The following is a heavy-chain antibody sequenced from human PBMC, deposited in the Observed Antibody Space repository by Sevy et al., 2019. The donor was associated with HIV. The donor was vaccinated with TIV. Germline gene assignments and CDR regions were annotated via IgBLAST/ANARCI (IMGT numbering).Heavy chain of an antibody. CDR2: ISYDGSNK. J-gene: IGHJ5*02. CDR1: GFTFSNYA. D-gene: IGHD6-13*01. Sequence: GSLRLSCAASGFTFSNYAMHWVRQAPGKGLEWVAVISYDGSNKYYADSVKGRSTISRDNSKNTLFLQMKSLRAEDTAIYYCAREAAESPYSSSWYSNWFDPWGQGTLVTVSS. V-gene: IGHV3-30*04. CDR3: AREAAESPYSSSWYSNWFDP.